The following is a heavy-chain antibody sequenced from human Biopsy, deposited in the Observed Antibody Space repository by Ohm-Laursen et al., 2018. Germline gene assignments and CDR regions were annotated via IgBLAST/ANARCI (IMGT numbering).Heavy chain of an antibody. D-gene: IGHD3-22*01. CDR3: ARDYDTSGYYYVS. J-gene: IGHJ5*02. V-gene: IGHV4-39*01. CDR2: IFYRGST. Sequence: SQTLSLTCPVSGGSISNNNYYWGWIRQPPGKGLEWIGGIFYRGSTHYKPSLKSRVNISVDTSKNQFSLKLASVTAADTAVYYCARDYDTSGYYYVSWGQGTLVTVSS. CDR1: GGSISNNNYY.